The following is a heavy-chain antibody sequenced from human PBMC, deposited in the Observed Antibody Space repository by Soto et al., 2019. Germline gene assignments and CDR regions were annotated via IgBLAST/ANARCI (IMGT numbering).Heavy chain of an antibody. J-gene: IGHJ4*02. D-gene: IGHD2-21*01. CDR2: IYPGDSDT. V-gene: IGHV5-51*01. Sequence: VESLKISCKSSGYRFSNYWIGWVRQMSGKGLEWMGIIYPGDSDTRYSPSFQGQVTISADRSISTAYLQWSSLKASDTGMYFCARGGVVINTTSFFDYWGQGVPVTVSS. CDR3: ARGGVVINTTSFFDY. CDR1: GYRFSNYW.